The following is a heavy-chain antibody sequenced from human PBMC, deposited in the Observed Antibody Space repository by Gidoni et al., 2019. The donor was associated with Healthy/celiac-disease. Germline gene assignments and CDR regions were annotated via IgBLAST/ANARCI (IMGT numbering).Heavy chain of an antibody. CDR1: GYTLPELS. CDR2: FDPEDGET. V-gene: IGHV1-24*01. Sequence: QVQLVQSGAEVKKPGASVKVSCKVSGYTLPELSMPWVRQAPGKGLEWMGGFDPEDGETIYAQKFQGRVTMTEDTSTDTAYMELSSLRSEDTAVYYCATGAYYDSSGYYSLDYWGQGTLVTVSS. J-gene: IGHJ4*02. CDR3: ATGAYYDSSGYYSLDY. D-gene: IGHD3-22*01.